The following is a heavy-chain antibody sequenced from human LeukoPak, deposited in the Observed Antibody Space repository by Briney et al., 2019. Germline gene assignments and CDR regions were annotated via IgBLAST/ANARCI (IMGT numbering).Heavy chain of an antibody. CDR2: IYYSGST. D-gene: IGHD3-3*01. CDR1: GGSISSYY. Sequence: SETLSLTCTVSGGSISSYYWSWIRQPPGKGLEWIGYIYYSGSTNYNPSLKSRVTMSVDTSKNQFSLKVRSVTAADTAVYYCARRNYDFWSGYSLNYWGQGTLVTVSS. J-gene: IGHJ4*02. CDR3: ARRNYDFWSGYSLNY. V-gene: IGHV4-59*12.